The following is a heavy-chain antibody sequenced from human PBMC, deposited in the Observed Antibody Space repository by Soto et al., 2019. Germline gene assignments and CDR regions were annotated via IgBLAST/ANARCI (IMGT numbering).Heavy chain of an antibody. Sequence: GGSLRLSCAASGFTFSSYAMSWVRQAPGKGLEWVSAISGSGGSTYYADSVKGRFTISRDNSKNTLYLQMNSLRAEDTAVYYCARYEYSSSSSYPLIWGQGTMVTVSS. D-gene: IGHD6-6*01. CDR2: ISGSGGST. CDR1: GFTFSSYA. V-gene: IGHV3-23*01. CDR3: ARYEYSSSSSYPLI. J-gene: IGHJ3*02.